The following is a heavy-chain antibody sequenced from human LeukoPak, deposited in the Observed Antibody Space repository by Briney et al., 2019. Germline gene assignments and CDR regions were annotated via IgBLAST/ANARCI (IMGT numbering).Heavy chain of an antibody. CDR3: AKDYCGGDCYSGWYFDL. D-gene: IGHD2-21*02. J-gene: IGHJ2*01. Sequence: GGSLRLSCAASGFTFRTYWMSWVRQAPGKGLEGVAKIKQDGSEKYYVDSVKGRFTISRDHAKNSLYLQMNRLRDEETALYYGAKDYCGGDCYSGWYFDLWGRGTLVTVSS. CDR1: GFTFRTYW. V-gene: IGHV3-7*03. CDR2: IKQDGSEK.